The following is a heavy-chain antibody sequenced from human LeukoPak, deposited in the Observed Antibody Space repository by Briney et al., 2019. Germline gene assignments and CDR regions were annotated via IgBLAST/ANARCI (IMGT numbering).Heavy chain of an antibody. CDR3: ARGSLQGDY. CDR2: INHSGST. J-gene: IGHJ4*02. Sequence: SETLSLTCAVYGGSFSGYYWSWIRQPPGKGLEWIGEINHSGSTNYNPSLKSRVTISVDTSKNQFSLKLSPVTAADTAVYYCARGSLQGDYWGQGTLVTVSS. CDR1: GGSFSGYY. V-gene: IGHV4-34*01.